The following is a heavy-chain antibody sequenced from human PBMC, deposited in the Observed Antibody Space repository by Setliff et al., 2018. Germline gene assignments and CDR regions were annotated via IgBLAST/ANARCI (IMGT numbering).Heavy chain of an antibody. V-gene: IGHV3-23*01. Sequence: GGSLRLSCAASGFSFSSYAMGWVRQAPGKGLQWVSVITGNGVDTYYIDSVKGRFTISRDNSENTLYLQMNSLSAEDTAIYYCVKGTLEHCNGASCYPLDYWGQGTLVTVSS. CDR1: GFSFSSYA. D-gene: IGHD2-15*01. CDR2: ITGNGVDT. J-gene: IGHJ4*02. CDR3: VKGTLEHCNGASCYPLDY.